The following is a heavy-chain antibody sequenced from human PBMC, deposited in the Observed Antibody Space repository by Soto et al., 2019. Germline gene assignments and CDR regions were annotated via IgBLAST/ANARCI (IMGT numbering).Heavy chain of an antibody. CDR2: IKQDGSEK. CDR3: ARGIAAAGLYYYYYMDV. D-gene: IGHD6-13*01. J-gene: IGHJ6*03. CDR1: GFTFSSYW. V-gene: IGHV3-7*01. Sequence: GGSLRLSCAASGFTFSSYWMSWVRQAPGKGLEWVANIKQDGSEKYYVDSVKGRFTISRDNAKNSLYLQMNSLRAEDTAVYYCARGIAAAGLYYYYYMDVWGKGTTVTVAS.